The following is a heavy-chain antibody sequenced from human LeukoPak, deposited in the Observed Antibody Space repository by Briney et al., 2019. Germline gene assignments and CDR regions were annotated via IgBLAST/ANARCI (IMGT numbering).Heavy chain of an antibody. CDR2: LYYSGST. CDR3: ARRYREGYTNFDY. Sequence: PCECLSLTCTVSGRSISSSSYYSGWLRQPRGNGLDWIGSLYYSGSTYYNPSLNCRVTITVDTSKSQFSLKLNSVTAADTAVYYCARRYREGYTNFDYWGQRTLVTASS. J-gene: IGHJ4*02. CDR1: GRSISSSSYY. D-gene: IGHD5-24*01. V-gene: IGHV4-39*01.